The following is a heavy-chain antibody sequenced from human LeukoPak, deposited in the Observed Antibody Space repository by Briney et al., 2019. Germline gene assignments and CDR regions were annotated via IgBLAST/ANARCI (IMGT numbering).Heavy chain of an antibody. Sequence: GRSLRLSCAASGFTFSSYAMHWVRQAPGKGLEWVAVISYDGSNKYYADSVKGRFTISRDNSKNTLYLQMNSLRAEDTAVYYCARSGDYGGNSDAFDIWGQGTMVTVSS. CDR2: ISYDGSNK. D-gene: IGHD4-23*01. V-gene: IGHV3-30*04. J-gene: IGHJ3*02. CDR1: GFTFSSYA. CDR3: ARSGDYGGNSDAFDI.